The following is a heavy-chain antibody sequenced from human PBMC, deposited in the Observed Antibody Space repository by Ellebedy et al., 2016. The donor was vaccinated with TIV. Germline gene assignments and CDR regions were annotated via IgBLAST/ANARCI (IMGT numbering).Heavy chain of an antibody. CDR3: STLSDTGY. CDR2: INGDGGFT. D-gene: IGHD2-21*02. V-gene: IGHV3-74*01. J-gene: IGHJ4*01. CDR1: RFTFSRHW. Sequence: GESLKISCAASRFTFSRHWMHWIRQAPGKGLAWLSRINGDGGFTSHADFVKGRFTISRDNAKNTLYLQMNSLKAEDTAMYYCSTLSDTGYWGHGTLVTVSS.